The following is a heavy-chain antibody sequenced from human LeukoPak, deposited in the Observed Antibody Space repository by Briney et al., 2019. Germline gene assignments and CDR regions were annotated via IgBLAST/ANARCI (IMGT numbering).Heavy chain of an antibody. J-gene: IGHJ4*02. V-gene: IGHV1-3*01. CDR1: GYSFTNFP. Sequence: ASVKVSCKAFGYSFTNFPMHWVRQAPGQRFEWMGWINSGTGNTKYSQKFQGRVTITRDTPASTAYMELSSLRSEDTAVYYCARGSDYYDSRGYYSDWGQGTLVTVSS. CDR2: INSGTGNT. D-gene: IGHD3-22*01. CDR3: ARGSDYYDSRGYYSD.